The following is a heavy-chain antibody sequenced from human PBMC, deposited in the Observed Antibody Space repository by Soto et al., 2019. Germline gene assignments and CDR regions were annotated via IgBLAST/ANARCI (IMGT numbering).Heavy chain of an antibody. CDR2: IYYSGST. D-gene: IGHD2-8*01. CDR3: ARHLKYCTNGVCYTHTRLDY. Sequence: PSETLSLTCTVSGGSISSSSYYWGWIRQPPGKGLEWIGSIYYSGSTYYNPSLKSRVTISVDTSKNQFSLKLSSVTAADTAVYYCARHLKYCTNGVCYTHTRLDYWGQGTLVTVSS. CDR1: GGSISSSSYY. J-gene: IGHJ4*02. V-gene: IGHV4-39*01.